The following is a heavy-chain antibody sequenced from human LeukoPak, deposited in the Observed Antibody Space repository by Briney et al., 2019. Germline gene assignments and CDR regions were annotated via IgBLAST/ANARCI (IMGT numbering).Heavy chain of an antibody. Sequence: GESLKISCKGSGYSFTSYWIGWVRQMPGKGLEWMGITYPGDSDTRYSPSFQGQVTISADKSISTAYLQWSSLKASDTAMYYCARHRFSVTTSNHYYYYYMDVWGKGTTVTVSS. CDR3: ARHRFSVTTSNHYYYYYMDV. CDR2: TYPGDSDT. J-gene: IGHJ6*03. V-gene: IGHV5-51*01. D-gene: IGHD4-11*01. CDR1: GYSFTSYW.